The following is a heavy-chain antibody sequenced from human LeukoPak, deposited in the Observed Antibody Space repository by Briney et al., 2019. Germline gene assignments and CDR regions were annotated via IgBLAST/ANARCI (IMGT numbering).Heavy chain of an antibody. CDR2: ISGSGGST. J-gene: IGHJ3*02. D-gene: IGHD3-22*01. V-gene: IGHV3-23*01. CDR3: AKRAVDGYYDSSGYPDNDAFDI. Sequence: GGSLRLSCAASGFTFSSYAMSWVCQAPGKGLEWVSAISGSGGSTYYADSVKGRFTISRDNSKNTLYLQMNSLRAEDTAVYYCAKRAVDGYYDSSGYPDNDAFDIWGQGTMVTVSS. CDR1: GFTFSSYA.